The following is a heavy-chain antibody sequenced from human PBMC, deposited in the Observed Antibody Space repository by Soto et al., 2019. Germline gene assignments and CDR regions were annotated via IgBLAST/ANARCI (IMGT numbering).Heavy chain of an antibody. D-gene: IGHD3-3*01. J-gene: IGHJ6*02. CDR2: INPSGGST. CDR3: ARDSIIGIFGVVIVNYGMDV. Sequence: ASVKVSCKASGYTFTSYYMHWVRQAPGQGLEWMGIINPSGGSTSYAQKFQGRVTMTRDTSTSTVYMELSSLRSEDTAVCYCARDSIIGIFGVVIVNYGMDVWGQGTTVTVSS. V-gene: IGHV1-46*01. CDR1: GYTFTSYY.